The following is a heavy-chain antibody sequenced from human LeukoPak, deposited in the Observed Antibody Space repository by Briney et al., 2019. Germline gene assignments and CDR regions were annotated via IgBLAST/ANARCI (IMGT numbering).Heavy chain of an antibody. V-gene: IGHV3-30-3*01. CDR2: ISYDGSNK. CDR1: GFTFSNYA. Sequence: GGPLRLSCAASGFTFSNYAMHWVRQAPGKGLEWVAVISYDGSNKYYADSVKGRFTISRDNSKNTLYLQMNSLRAEDTAVYYCARGRDYSNPDYWGQGTLVTVSS. J-gene: IGHJ4*02. CDR3: ARGRDYSNPDY. D-gene: IGHD4-11*01.